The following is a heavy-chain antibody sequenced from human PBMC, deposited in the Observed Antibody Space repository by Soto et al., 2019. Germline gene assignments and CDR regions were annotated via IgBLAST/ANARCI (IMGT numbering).Heavy chain of an antibody. J-gene: IGHJ4*02. Sequence: SETLSLTCTVSGGSISSGDYYWSWIRQPPGKGLEWIGYIYYSGSTYYNPSLKSRVTISVDTSKNQFPLKLSSVTAADTAVYYCARGYSRIAAQLDYWGQGTLVTVSS. CDR3: ARGYSRIAAQLDY. CDR2: IYYSGST. D-gene: IGHD6-25*01. CDR1: GGSISSGDYY. V-gene: IGHV4-30-4*01.